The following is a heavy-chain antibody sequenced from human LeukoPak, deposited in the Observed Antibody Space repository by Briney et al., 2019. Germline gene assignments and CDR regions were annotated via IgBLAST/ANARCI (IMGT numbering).Heavy chain of an antibody. J-gene: IGHJ3*02. CDR3: AKIAAADVGDAFDI. D-gene: IGHD6-13*01. V-gene: IGHV3-30*18. CDR2: ISYDGSNK. Sequence: GGSLRLSCAAPGFTFSSYGMHWVRQAPGKGLEWVAVISYDGSNKYYAGSVKGRFTISRDNSKNTLYLQMNSLRAEDTAVYYCAKIAAADVGDAFDIWGQGTMVTVSS. CDR1: GFTFSSYG.